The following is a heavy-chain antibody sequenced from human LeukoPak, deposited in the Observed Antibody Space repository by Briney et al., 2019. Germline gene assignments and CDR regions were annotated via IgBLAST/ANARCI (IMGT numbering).Heavy chain of an antibody. V-gene: IGHV3-73*01. Sequence: PGGSLRLSCAASGFNFSSYSLNWVRQASGKGLEWVGRIGRKANSCATVYGASVKGRFTISRDDSKNTAYLQMNSLKTEDTAVYYCSTMGYCSGGSCYEGDFDYWGQGTLVTVSS. J-gene: IGHJ4*02. CDR2: IGRKANSCAT. D-gene: IGHD2-15*01. CDR1: GFNFSSYS. CDR3: STMGYCSGGSCYEGDFDY.